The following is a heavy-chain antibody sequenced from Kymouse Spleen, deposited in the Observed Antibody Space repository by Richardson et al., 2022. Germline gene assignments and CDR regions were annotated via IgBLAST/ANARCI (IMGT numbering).Heavy chain of an antibody. V-gene: IGHV3-9*01. D-gene: IGHD6-19*01. CDR3: AKDRGIAVAGTLYYYYGMDV. CDR2: ISWNSGSI. J-gene: IGHJ6*02. CDR1: GFTFDDYA. Sequence: EVQLVESGGGLVQPGRSLRLSCAASGFTFDDYAMHWVRQAPGKGLEWVSGISWNSGSIGYADSVKGRFTISRDNAKNSLYLQMNSLRAEDTALYYCAKDRGIAVAGTLYYYYGMDVWGQGTTVTVSS.